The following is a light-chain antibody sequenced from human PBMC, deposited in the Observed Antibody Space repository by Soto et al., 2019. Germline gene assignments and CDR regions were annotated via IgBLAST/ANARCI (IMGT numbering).Light chain of an antibody. CDR1: QNVNSN. Sequence: EKVMTQSPATLSVAPGERATLSCRASQNVNSNLAWYQQKPGQAHRLLIHGASTRATGIPARFSGSASGTEFTLTISSLQSEDFAVYYCQQCDDWPLTFGGGTKVEIK. CDR3: QQCDDWPLT. J-gene: IGKJ4*01. CDR2: GAS. V-gene: IGKV3-15*01.